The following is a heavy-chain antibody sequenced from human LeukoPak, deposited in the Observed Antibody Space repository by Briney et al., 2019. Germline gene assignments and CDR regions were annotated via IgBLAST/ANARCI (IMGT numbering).Heavy chain of an antibody. V-gene: IGHV4-39*01. Sequence: PSETLSLTCTVSGGSISSSSYYWGWIRQPPGKGLEWIGSIYYSGSTYYNPSLKSRVTISVDTSKNQFSLKLSSVTAADTAVYYCARHEVGIAVALPEIWYFDYWGQGTLVTVSS. J-gene: IGHJ4*02. D-gene: IGHD6-19*01. CDR3: ARHEVGIAVALPEIWYFDY. CDR1: GGSISSSSYY. CDR2: IYYSGST.